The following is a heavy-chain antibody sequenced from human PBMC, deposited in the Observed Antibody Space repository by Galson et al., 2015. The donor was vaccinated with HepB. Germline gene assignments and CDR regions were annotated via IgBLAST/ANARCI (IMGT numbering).Heavy chain of an antibody. V-gene: IGHV1-3*01. Sequence: SVKVSCKASGYTFTSYAMHWVRQAPGQRLEWMGWINAGNGNTKYSQKFQGRVTITRDTSASTAYMELSSLRSEDTAVYYCARGGDITMVRGVIISGYWGQGTLVTVSS. D-gene: IGHD3-10*01. CDR3: ARGGDITMVRGVIISGY. J-gene: IGHJ4*02. CDR2: INAGNGNT. CDR1: GYTFTSYA.